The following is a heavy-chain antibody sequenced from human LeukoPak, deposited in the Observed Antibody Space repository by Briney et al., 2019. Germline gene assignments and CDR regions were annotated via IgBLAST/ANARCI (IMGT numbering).Heavy chain of an antibody. J-gene: IGHJ4*02. Sequence: GGSLRLSCAASGFTFSNYAMSWVRQAPGKGLEWVSGISGSGGSTYYADSVKGRFTISRDNSKNTLYLQMHSLRAEDTAVYYCAKRYINSWFLFDYWGQGTLVTVSS. CDR3: AKRYINSWFLFDY. CDR2: ISGSGGST. D-gene: IGHD6-13*01. V-gene: IGHV3-23*01. CDR1: GFTFSNYA.